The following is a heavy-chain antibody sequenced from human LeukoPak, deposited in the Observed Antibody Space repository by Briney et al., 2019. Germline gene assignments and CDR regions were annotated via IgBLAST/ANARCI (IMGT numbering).Heavy chain of an antibody. J-gene: IGHJ4*02. CDR3: ARDRGGGGDY. CDR1: GFTVSSNY. D-gene: IGHD3-16*01. V-gene: IGHV3-66*01. Sequence: GSLRLSFAASGFTVSSNYMSWVRQAPGKGLEWVSVIYSGGSTYYADSVKGRFTISRDNAKNTLYLQMNSLRAEDTAVYYCARDRGGGGDYWGQGTLVTVSS. CDR2: IYSGGST.